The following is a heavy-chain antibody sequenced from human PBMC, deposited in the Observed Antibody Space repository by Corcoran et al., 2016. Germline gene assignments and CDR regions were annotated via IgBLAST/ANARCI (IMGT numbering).Heavy chain of an antibody. V-gene: IGHV4-34*01. CDR3: ARGRGYHLVRGVLIS. CDR1: GGSFSGYY. D-gene: IGHD3-10*01. Sequence: QVQLQQWGAGLLKPSETLSLTCAVYGGSFSGYYWSWIRQPPGKGLEWIGEINHSGSTNYNPSLKSRVTISVDTSKNQFSLKLSSVTAADTAVYYCARGRGYHLVRGVLISWGQGTLVTVSS. J-gene: IGHJ5*02. CDR2: INHSGST.